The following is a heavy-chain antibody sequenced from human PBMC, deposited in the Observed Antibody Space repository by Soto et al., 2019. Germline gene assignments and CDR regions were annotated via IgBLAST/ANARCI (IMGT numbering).Heavy chain of an antibody. J-gene: IGHJ5*02. D-gene: IGHD6-13*01. CDR3: AREGIAAAGGNWFDP. Sequence: SEPLSLTCTVSGGSVSSGSYYWSWIRQPPGKGLEWIGYIYYSGSTNYNPSLKSRVTISVDTSKNQFSLKLSSVTAADTAVYYCAREGIAAAGGNWFDPWGQGTLVTVSS. V-gene: IGHV4-61*01. CDR1: GGSVSSGSYY. CDR2: IYYSGST.